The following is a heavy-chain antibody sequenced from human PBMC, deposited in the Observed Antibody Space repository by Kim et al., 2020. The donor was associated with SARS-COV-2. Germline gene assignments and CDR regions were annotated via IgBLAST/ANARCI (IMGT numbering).Heavy chain of an antibody. D-gene: IGHD3-22*01. Sequence: GGSLRLSCAASGFTFSSYSMHWVRQAPGKGLEWVAVISYDGSTKYYADSVKGRFTISRDTSTNTLYLQMNSLRAEDTAGYYCARAYYYHSSGSYHSDAFDIWGQGTMVTVSS. CDR3: ARAYYYHSSGSYHSDAFDI. CDR1: GFTFSSYS. J-gene: IGHJ3*02. V-gene: IGHV3-30-3*01. CDR2: ISYDGSTK.